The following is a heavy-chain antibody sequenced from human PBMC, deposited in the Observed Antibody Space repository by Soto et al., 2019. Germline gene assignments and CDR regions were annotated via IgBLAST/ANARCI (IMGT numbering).Heavy chain of an antibody. V-gene: IGHV1-18*01. J-gene: IGHJ3*02. CDR2: ISGHDDKT. CDR3: ARGGGGGISFSPHVWFPSDGIDI. CDR1: GYSFSTCG. D-gene: IGHD3-16*02. Sequence: QVQLVQSGAELKRPGASVKVSCKASGYSFSTCGITWVRQAPGQGLEWMGWISGHDDKTKLAENFQGRVTMTTDTSARPCYMESGRLKSGGTGVYYRARGGGGGISFSPHVWFPSDGIDIWGQGTMVTVSS.